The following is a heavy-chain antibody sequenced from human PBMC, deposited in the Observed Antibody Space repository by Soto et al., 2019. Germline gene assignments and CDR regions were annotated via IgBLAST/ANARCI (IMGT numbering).Heavy chain of an antibody. Sequence: ESLLLSCAASGFTFSSYAMSWVRQAPGKGLEWVSAISGSGSTFYADSVKGRFTISRDNSKNTLYLQMNSLRAEDTAVYYCAKEKDCDYVWGSYRYTSDYWGQGTLVTVSS. D-gene: IGHD3-16*02. CDR2: ISGSGST. CDR3: AKEKDCDYVWGSYRYTSDY. J-gene: IGHJ4*02. V-gene: IGHV3-23*01. CDR1: GFTFSSYA.